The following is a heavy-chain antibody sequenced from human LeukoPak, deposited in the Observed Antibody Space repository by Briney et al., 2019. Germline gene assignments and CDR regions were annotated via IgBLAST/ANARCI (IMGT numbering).Heavy chain of an antibody. V-gene: IGHV4-61*02. J-gene: IGHJ6*02. Sequence: SETLSLTCTVSGGSINSGSYSWSWIRQPAGKGLEWIGRIFTSGNTNYNPSLKSRVTISVDTSKNQFSLKLSSVTAADTAVYYCARHVGLGAAAGTSRHYYGMDVWGQGTTVTVSS. CDR2: IFTSGNT. CDR1: GGSINSGSYS. CDR3: ARHVGLGAAAGTSRHYYGMDV. D-gene: IGHD6-13*01.